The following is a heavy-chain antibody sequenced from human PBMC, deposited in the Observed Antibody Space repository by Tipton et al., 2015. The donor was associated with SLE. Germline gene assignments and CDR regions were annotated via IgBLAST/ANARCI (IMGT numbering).Heavy chain of an antibody. Sequence: SLRLSCAASGFTFRDYYVSWIRQAPGKGLEWVSYISRSGNSIYYADSVKGRFTISRDNAKHLLYLQMNSLRAEDTAVYYCARGLEVGATGYFDLWGRGTLVTVSS. CDR3: ARGLEVGATGYFDL. J-gene: IGHJ2*01. CDR1: GFTFRDYY. D-gene: IGHD1-26*01. CDR2: ISRSGNSI. V-gene: IGHV3-11*01.